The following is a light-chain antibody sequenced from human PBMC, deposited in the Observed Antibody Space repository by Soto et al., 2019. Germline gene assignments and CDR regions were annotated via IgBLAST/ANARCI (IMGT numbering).Light chain of an antibody. Sequence: DIQMTQSPSTLSASVGDRVTITCRASQNINNWLAWYQQKPGKAPKLLIYKASSLESGVPSRFSGSGSGTDSTLTISSLQPDDFATYYCQQYNSYPEFGQGTKVEVK. CDR2: KAS. CDR1: QNINNW. J-gene: IGKJ1*01. V-gene: IGKV1-5*03. CDR3: QQYNSYPE.